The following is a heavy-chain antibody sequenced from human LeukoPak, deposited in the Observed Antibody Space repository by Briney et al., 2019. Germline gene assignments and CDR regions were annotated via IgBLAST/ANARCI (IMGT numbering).Heavy chain of an antibody. CDR2: ISVHNGNT. J-gene: IGHJ4*02. V-gene: IGHV1-18*01. CDR3: ARDTASGWYYFDS. CDR1: GYIFTNYG. Sequence: GASVKVSCKASGYIFTNYGISWVRQAPGQGLEWMGWISVHNGNTRNSQKVQGRITMTADTSSTTACMELRSLRFDDTAVYFCARDTASGWYYFDSWGQGTLVTVSP. D-gene: IGHD6-19*01.